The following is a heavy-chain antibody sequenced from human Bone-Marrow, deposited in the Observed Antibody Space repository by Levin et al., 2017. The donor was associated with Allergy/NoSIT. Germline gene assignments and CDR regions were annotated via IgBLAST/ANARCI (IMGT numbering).Heavy chain of an antibody. J-gene: IGHJ4*02. V-gene: IGHV3-53*01. CDR1: GFSVSSSF. D-gene: IGHD4-17*01. Sequence: GGSLRLSCAASGFSVSSSFLSWVRQVPGKGLEWVSIIYAGGVTTYYADSVKGRFTISRDSSKNTLCLQMNSLRAEDTAEYYCVRGAGDYKYPYLFADWGQGALLTVSS. CDR2: IYAGGVTT. CDR3: VRGAGDYKYPYLFAD.